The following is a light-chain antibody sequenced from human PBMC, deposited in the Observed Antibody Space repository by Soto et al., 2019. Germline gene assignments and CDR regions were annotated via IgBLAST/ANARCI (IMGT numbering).Light chain of an antibody. V-gene: IGKV1-39*01. Sequence: QTTQSPSSRSASVGDRVTITCRASQSISSYLNWYQQKPGKAPKLLIYDASTLESGVPSRFSGTGSGTEFTFSITSLQPEDFGTYYCQQCYMGWTFGQGTKVDIK. CDR2: DAS. CDR3: QQCYMGWT. CDR1: QSISSY. J-gene: IGKJ1*01.